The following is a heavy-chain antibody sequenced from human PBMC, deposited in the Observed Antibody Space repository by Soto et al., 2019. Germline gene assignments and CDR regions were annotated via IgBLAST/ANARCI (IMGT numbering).Heavy chain of an antibody. CDR2: IYYSGST. Sequence: PSETLSLTCTVSGGSISSGGYYWSWIRQHPGKGLEWIGYIYYSGSTYYNPSLKSRVTISVDTSKNQFSLRLSSVTAADTAVYYCARSLSGSLDYWGKGTTVTVSS. CDR1: GGSISSGGYY. CDR3: ARSLSGSLDY. V-gene: IGHV4-31*03. J-gene: IGHJ6*04. D-gene: IGHD1-26*01.